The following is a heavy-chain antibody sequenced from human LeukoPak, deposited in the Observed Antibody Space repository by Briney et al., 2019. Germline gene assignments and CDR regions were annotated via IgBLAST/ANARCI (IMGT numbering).Heavy chain of an antibody. D-gene: IGHD3-22*01. CDR3: ARHYYDSSAYPFDY. Sequence: ASVKVSCKASGYTXTNYGISGVRRAPGQGLEYMGWISAYNGNTNYAQNLQGRVTMTTETSTSTAYMELRSLRSDDTAVYYCARHYYDSSAYPFDYWGQGTLVTVSS. J-gene: IGHJ4*02. V-gene: IGHV1-18*01. CDR2: ISAYNGNT. CDR1: GYTXTNYG.